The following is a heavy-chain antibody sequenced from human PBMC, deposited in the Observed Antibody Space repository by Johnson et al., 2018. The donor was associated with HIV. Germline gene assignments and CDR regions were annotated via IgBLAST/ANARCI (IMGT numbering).Heavy chain of an antibody. CDR1: GFTFSSYA. V-gene: IGHV3-30*02. CDR3: AKDPVQGVGLDI. J-gene: IGHJ3*02. Sequence: QVQLVESGGGLVQPGGSLRLSCAASGFTFSSYAMSWVRQAPGKGLEWVAFIRYDGSYKYYGDSVKGRFTISRDNSKNTLYMQMNSLRAEDTAVYYCAKDPVQGVGLDIWGQGTMVTVSS. CDR2: IRYDGSYK. D-gene: IGHD2-8*02.